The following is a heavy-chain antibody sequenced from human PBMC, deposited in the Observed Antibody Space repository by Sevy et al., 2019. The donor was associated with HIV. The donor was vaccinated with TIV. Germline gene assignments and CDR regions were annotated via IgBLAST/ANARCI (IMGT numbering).Heavy chain of an antibody. CDR2: ISYTSTTI. D-gene: IGHD3-22*01. J-gene: IGHJ6*02. Sequence: GSLRLSCAVSGFTFNTYNMNWVRQAPGKGLEWVSHISYTSTTIYYADSVRGRFTISRDNAKNTLYLQMNSLRDEDTAVYYCASSDATSRFGYYYFAMDFWGQGTSVTVSS. CDR1: GFTFNTYN. V-gene: IGHV3-48*02. CDR3: ASSDATSRFGYYYFAMDF.